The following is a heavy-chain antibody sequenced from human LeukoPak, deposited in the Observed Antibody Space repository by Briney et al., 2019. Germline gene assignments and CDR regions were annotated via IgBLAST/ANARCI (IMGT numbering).Heavy chain of an antibody. Sequence: GGSLRLSCAASGFTFSSYGMHWVRQAPGKGLEWVAVISYDGSNKYYADSVKGRFTISRDNSKNTLYLQMNSLRAEDTAVYYCAKTHSLSIVGATNYFDYWGQGTLVTVSS. V-gene: IGHV3-30*18. J-gene: IGHJ4*02. CDR2: ISYDGSNK. CDR1: GFTFSSYG. CDR3: AKTHSLSIVGATNYFDY. D-gene: IGHD1-26*01.